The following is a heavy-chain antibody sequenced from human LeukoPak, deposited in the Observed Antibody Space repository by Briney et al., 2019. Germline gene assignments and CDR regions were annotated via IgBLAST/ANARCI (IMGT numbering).Heavy chain of an antibody. V-gene: IGHV1-18*01. CDR1: GYTFTSYG. CDR2: ISAYNGNT. D-gene: IGHD2-2*01. Sequence: ASVKVSCKASGYTFTSYGISWVRQAPGQGLKWMGWISAYNGNTNYAQKLQGRVTMTTDTSTSTAYMELRSLRSDDTAVYYCATQIYCSSTSCYPYPPDYWGQGTLVTVSS. CDR3: ATQIYCSSTSCYPYPPDY. J-gene: IGHJ4*02.